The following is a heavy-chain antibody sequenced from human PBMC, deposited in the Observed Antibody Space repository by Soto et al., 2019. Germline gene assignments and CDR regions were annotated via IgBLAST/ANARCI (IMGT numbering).Heavy chain of an antibody. CDR3: AKADFYTDNCYGGMDV. Sequence: EVQLLESGGGLVQPGGSLRLSCAVSGFTFSSYAMNWVRQAPGKGLEWVSAISGSGGSTYYADSVKGRFTISRDNSKYTLYLQMNSRRAEDTAVYYCAKADFYTDNCYGGMDVWGQGNTVT. CDR1: GFTFSSYA. D-gene: IGHD2-21*01. V-gene: IGHV3-23*01. J-gene: IGHJ6*02. CDR2: ISGSGGST.